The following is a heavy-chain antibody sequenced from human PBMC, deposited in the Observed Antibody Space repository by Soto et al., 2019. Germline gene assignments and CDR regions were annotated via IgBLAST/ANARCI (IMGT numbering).Heavy chain of an antibody. V-gene: IGHV3-23*01. J-gene: IGHJ4*01. Sequence: EVQVLDSGGGLVQPGGSLRLSCAASGFTFNNYAMNWVCQAPGKGLEWVATISATGGSTYYSDSVKGRFTISRDNSKNTLYLQMNGLRVEDTAVYYCAKDRLAGNFDYWGHRAQVTVSS. CDR2: ISATGGST. CDR3: AKDRLAGNFDY. CDR1: GFTFNNYA.